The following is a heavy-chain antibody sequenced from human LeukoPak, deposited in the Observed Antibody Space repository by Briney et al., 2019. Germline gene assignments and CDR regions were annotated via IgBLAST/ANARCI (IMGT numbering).Heavy chain of an antibody. CDR1: GFTFSSYA. D-gene: IGHD6-19*01. J-gene: IGHJ3*02. V-gene: IGHV3-23*01. CDR3: AKIQGWFNDAFHI. Sequence: GGSLRLSCAASGFTFSSYAVSWVRQAPGKGLEWVSAISGSGGSTYYADSVKGRFSISRDTSTNTLFMQMNSLRVEDTAIYYCAKIQGWFNDAFHIGGQGTNVIVSS. CDR2: ISGSGGST.